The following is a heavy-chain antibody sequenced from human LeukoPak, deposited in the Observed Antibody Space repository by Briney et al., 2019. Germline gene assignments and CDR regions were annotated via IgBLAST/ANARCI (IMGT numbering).Heavy chain of an antibody. CDR3: ARGRWISKTYYNFDY. Sequence: SETLSLTCTVSGGSVSNYYWSWIRQSPGKGLEWIGYIYYTETSYNPSLKSRVTISADTSKNQFSLKLYSVTAADTAVYHCARGRWISKTYYNFDYWGQGTLVTVSS. V-gene: IGHV4-59*02. CDR1: GGSVSNYY. J-gene: IGHJ4*02. D-gene: IGHD1-26*01. CDR2: IYYTET.